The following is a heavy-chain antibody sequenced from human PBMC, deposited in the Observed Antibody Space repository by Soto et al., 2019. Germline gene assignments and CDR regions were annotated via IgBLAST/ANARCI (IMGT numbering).Heavy chain of an antibody. D-gene: IGHD3-3*01. J-gene: IGHJ6*02. V-gene: IGHV3-48*02. CDR3: AGQVLRFLEWLPSDV. CDR2: ISSSSSTI. Sequence: QAPGKGLEWVSYISSSSSTIYYADSVKGRFTISRDNAKNSLYLQMNSLRDEDTAVYYCAGQVLRFLEWLPSDVWGQGTTVTVSS.